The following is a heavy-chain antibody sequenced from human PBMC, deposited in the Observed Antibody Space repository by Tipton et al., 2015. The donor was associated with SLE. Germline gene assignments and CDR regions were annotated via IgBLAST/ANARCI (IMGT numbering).Heavy chain of an antibody. CDR1: GFTISDHY. CDR2: TRNKARSYTT. CDR3: VKATNDNSHYYMDV. V-gene: IGHV3-72*01. D-gene: IGHD1-1*01. J-gene: IGHJ6*03. Sequence: GSLRLSCAASGFTISDHYMDWVRQAPGKDLEWVGRTRNKARSYTTEYAASVKGRFTISRDDSDNSPYLQMNSLKTEDTALYYCVKATNDNSHYYMDVWGKGTTVKVSS.